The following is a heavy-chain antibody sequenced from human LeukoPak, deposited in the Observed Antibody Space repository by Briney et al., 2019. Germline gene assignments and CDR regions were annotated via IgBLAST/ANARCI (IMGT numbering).Heavy chain of an antibody. J-gene: IGHJ4*02. D-gene: IGHD3-10*01. V-gene: IGHV3-9*01. CDR1: GFTFDDHA. Sequence: GGSLRLPCAASGFTFDDHAMHWVRQAPGKGLEWVSGISWNSGSIGYADSVKGRFTISRDNAKNSLYLQMNSLRAEDTALYYCAKAVRGVMEGQFDYWGQGTLVTVSS. CDR3: AKAVRGVMEGQFDY. CDR2: ISWNSGSI.